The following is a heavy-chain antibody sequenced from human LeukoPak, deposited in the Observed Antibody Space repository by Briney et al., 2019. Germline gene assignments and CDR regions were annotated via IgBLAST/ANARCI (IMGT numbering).Heavy chain of an antibody. Sequence: GASVRVSCKASGGTFSSYAISWVRQAPGQGLEWMGRIIPILGIANYAQKFQGRVTITADKSTSTAYMELSSLRSEDTAVYYCASPGRDSSGLDYWGQGTLVTVSS. CDR2: IIPILGIA. CDR3: ASPGRDSSGLDY. J-gene: IGHJ4*02. D-gene: IGHD6-19*01. V-gene: IGHV1-69*04. CDR1: GGTFSSYA.